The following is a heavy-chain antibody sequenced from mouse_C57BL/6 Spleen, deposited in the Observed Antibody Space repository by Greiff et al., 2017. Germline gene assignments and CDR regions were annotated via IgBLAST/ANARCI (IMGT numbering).Heavy chain of an antibody. Sequence: VQLQQSGPELVMPGASVKLSCKASGYSFTGYYMNWVKQSPEQSLEWIGEINPSTGCTTYNQKFKAKATLTVDKSSSTAYMQLKSLTSEDSAVYYCARRAYYGSSTDCFDYWGQGTTLTVSA. CDR3: ARRAYYGSSTDCFDY. CDR2: INPSTGCT. CDR1: GYSFTGYY. V-gene: IGHV1-42*01. D-gene: IGHD1-1*01. J-gene: IGHJ2*01.